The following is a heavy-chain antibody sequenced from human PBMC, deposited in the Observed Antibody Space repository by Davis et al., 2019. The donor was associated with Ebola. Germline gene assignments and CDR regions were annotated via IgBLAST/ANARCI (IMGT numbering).Heavy chain of an antibody. CDR2: ISSSSSYI. CDR1: GFTFSSYS. V-gene: IGHV3-21*01. Sequence: GESLKISCAASGFTFSSYSMNWVRQAPGKGLEWVSSISSSSSYIYYADSVKGRFTISRDNAKNSLYLQMNSLRAEDTAVYYCARGSLHQGPICLPPGTLLQEHLWG. D-gene: IGHD5/OR15-5a*01. CDR3: ARGSLHQGPICLPPGTLLQEHL. J-gene: IGHJ6*01.